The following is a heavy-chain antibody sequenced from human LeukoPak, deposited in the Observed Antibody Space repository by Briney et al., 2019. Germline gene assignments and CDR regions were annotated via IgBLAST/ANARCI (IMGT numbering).Heavy chain of an antibody. J-gene: IGHJ4*02. CDR1: GGSFSGYY. CDR3: ESLRRGELYSLGY. V-gene: IGHV4-34*01. CDR2: INHSGST. D-gene: IGHD3-16*01. Sequence: PSETLSLTCAVYGGSFSGYYWSWIRQPPGKGLEWIGEINHSGSTNYYPSLKSRVTISVDTSKNHFSLKLSSVTAADTAVYYCESLRRGELYSLGYWGQGTLVTVSS.